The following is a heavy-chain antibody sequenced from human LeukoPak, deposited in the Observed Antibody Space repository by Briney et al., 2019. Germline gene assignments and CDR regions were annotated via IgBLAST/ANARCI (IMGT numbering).Heavy chain of an antibody. CDR2: ISSNRASI. CDR1: GFTFDDYA. Sequence: GGSLRLSCAASGFTFDDYAMHWVRQAPGKGLEWVSGISSNRASIGYADSVKGRLTISRDNAKNSLYLQMNSLRAEDMALYYCAKGKDPQLANPFDFWGQGTLVTVSS. V-gene: IGHV3-9*03. D-gene: IGHD4/OR15-4a*01. J-gene: IGHJ4*02. CDR3: AKGKDPQLANPFDF.